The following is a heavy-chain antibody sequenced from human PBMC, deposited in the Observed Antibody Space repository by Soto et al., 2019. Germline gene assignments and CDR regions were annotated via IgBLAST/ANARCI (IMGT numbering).Heavy chain of an antibody. CDR3: ARRGDDSGRDWFDP. CDR2: INPDSGGT. Sequence: QVQLVQSGAEVKKPGASVKVSCKASGYTFAGYYIHWVRQAPGQGLEWMGWINPDSGGTTYGQKFQGRVTMTRDTSISTAYMELSSLRSDDTAIYYCARRGDDSGRDWFDPWGQGTLVTVSS. J-gene: IGHJ5*02. D-gene: IGHD3-10*01. CDR1: GYTFAGYY. V-gene: IGHV1-2*02.